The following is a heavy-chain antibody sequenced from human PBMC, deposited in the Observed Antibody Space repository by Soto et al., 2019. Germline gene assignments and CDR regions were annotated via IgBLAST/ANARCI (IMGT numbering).Heavy chain of an antibody. V-gene: IGHV3-23*01. CDR1: GFTFSSYA. CDR2: ISGSGGST. CDR3: AKESLVDIVAWDGMDV. D-gene: IGHD2-2*03. Sequence: EVQLLESGGGLVQPGGSLRLSCAASGFTFSSYAMSWVRQAPGKGLEWVSAISGSGGSTYYADSVKGRFTISRDNSKNTLYLQMNSLRAEDTAVYYCAKESLVDIVAWDGMDVWGQGTTVTVSS. J-gene: IGHJ6*02.